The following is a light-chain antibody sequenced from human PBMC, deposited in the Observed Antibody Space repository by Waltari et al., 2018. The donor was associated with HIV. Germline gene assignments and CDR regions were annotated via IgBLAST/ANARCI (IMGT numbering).Light chain of an antibody. CDR1: SSDVGLYNF. CDR3: SSYAGRHVYV. J-gene: IGLJ1*01. CDR2: EGN. V-gene: IGLV2-8*01. Sequence: QSALSPPPSASGSPGQSVTVSCTGTSSDVGLYNFVSWYQHHPGEAPQVIIYEGNKRPSGVPDRFSGSKSGNTASLTVSGLQPEDEADYYCSSYAGRHVYVFGTGTTVTVL.